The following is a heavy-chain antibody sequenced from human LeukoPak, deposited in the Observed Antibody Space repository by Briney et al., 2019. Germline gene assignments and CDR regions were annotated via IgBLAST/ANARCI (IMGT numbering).Heavy chain of an antibody. CDR1: GFTFSSYS. CDR2: ISRSSSYI. CDR3: ARVHMGTVTTSDY. D-gene: IGHD4-11*01. J-gene: IGHJ4*02. V-gene: IGHV3-21*01. Sequence: PGGSLRLSCAASGFTFSSYSMNWVRQAPGKGLEWVSSISRSSSYIYYADSVKGRFTISRDNAKNSLYLQMNSLRAEDTAVYYCARVHMGTVTTSDYWGQGTLVTVSS.